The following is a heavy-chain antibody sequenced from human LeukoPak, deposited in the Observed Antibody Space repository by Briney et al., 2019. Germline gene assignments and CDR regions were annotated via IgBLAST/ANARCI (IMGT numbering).Heavy chain of an antibody. CDR1: GYTLTSYY. CDR3: ARGELLLDN. J-gene: IGHJ4*02. D-gene: IGHD3-10*01. CDR2: INPNDGSA. Sequence: GVSVKASCKASGYTLTSYYMHWVRQTPGQGLEWMGIINPNDGSATYAQRFQGRVSMTRDTSTSTVYMDLQSLRSEDTAVYYCARGELLLDNWGQGTLVTVSS. V-gene: IGHV1-46*03.